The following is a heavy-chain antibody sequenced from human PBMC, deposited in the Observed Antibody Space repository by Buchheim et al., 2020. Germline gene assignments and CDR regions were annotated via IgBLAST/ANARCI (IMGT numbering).Heavy chain of an antibody. D-gene: IGHD3-16*01. CDR1: GFTFSGSS. CDR2: ISSTSSSI. J-gene: IGHJ4*02. Sequence: EVQMVESGGGLVQPGGSLRLSCAVSGFTFSGSSMNWVRQAAGNTLEWVSYISSTSSSINYADSVKGRFTVSRDNAKNSLYLQMNSLRAEDTAIYYCADSLRLGGPRGGQGTL. V-gene: IGHV3-48*04. CDR3: ADSLRLGGPR.